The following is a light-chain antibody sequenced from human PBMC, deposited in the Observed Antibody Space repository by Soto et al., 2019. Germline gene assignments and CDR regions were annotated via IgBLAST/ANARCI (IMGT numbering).Light chain of an antibody. CDR3: HQYGSSITWT. CDR1: QRVTSNY. Sequence: EVVLTQYPGTVSLSPGERATLSCRASQRVTSNYLAWYQQKPGQAPRLLIYAASSRATGIPDRFSGSGSGTDFTLSISRLEPEDFAVYYCHQYGSSITWTFGQGTKVEIK. V-gene: IGKV3-20*01. CDR2: AAS. J-gene: IGKJ1*01.